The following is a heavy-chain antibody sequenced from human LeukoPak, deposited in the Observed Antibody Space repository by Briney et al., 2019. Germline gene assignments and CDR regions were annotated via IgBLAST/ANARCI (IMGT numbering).Heavy chain of an antibody. J-gene: IGHJ4*02. CDR1: GFTFSSYA. CDR2: ISYDGSNK. D-gene: IGHD6-19*01. V-gene: IGHV3-30-3*01. Sequence: GRSLRLSCAASGFTFSSYAMHWVRQAPGKGLEWVAVISYDGSNKYYADSVKGRFTISRDNSKNTLYLQMNSLRAEGTAVYYCARVRWLVLDYWGQGTLVTVSS. CDR3: ARVRWLVLDY.